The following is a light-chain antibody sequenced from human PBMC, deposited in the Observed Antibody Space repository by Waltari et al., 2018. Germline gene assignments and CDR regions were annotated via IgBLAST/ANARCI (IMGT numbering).Light chain of an antibody. J-gene: IGLJ3*02. V-gene: IGLV2-23*02. Sequence: QSALTQPASVSGSPGQSITISCTDVGSYNVVSWYQPYPGKAPKLMIYEVTKRPSGVSTPFSGSKSGNTASLTISGLQGEDEADYYCCSYAGSSTWVFGGGTKVTVL. CDR1: VGSYNV. CDR2: EVT. CDR3: CSYAGSSTWV.